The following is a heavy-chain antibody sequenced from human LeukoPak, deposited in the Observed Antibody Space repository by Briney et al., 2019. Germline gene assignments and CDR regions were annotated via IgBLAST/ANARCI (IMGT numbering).Heavy chain of an antibody. CDR3: AKSLRYRYGDRLED. CDR2: ISDSGDRT. J-gene: IGHJ4*02. V-gene: IGHV3-23*01. CDR1: AFTLNNYA. D-gene: IGHD3-16*02. Sequence: PGGSLRLSCTASAFTLNNYAMNWVRQAPGKGLEWVSGISDSGDRTYYADSVKGRFTISRDSSKNTVSRQMSRPVAEDTAGYDLAKSLRYRYGDRLEDLGQGTLVTVSS.